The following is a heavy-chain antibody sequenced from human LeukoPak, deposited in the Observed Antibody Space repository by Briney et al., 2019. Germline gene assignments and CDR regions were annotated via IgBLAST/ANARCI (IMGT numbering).Heavy chain of an antibody. CDR1: GFTFRSYW. V-gene: IGHV3-7*01. J-gene: IGHJ4*02. D-gene: IGHD3-3*01. Sequence: ASVKVSCKASGFTFRSYWMRWVRQAPGKGLEWVASIKHDGSEKYYVDSVRGRFTISRDNTKNLLYLQMSSLRAEDTAVYYCATDRGWRTSGYYLYYFEYWGQGTLVTFSS. CDR2: IKHDGSEK. CDR3: ATDRGWRTSGYYLYYFEY.